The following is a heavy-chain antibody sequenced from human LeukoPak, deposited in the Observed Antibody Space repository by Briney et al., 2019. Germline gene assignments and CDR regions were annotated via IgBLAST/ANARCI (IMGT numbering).Heavy chain of an antibody. CDR3: ANQYSSSSANFDY. CDR2: IRYDGSNK. J-gene: IGHJ4*02. Sequence: PGGSLRLSCAASGFTFSSYGMHWVRQAPGKGLEWVAFIRYDGSNKYYADSVKGRFTIFRDNSKNTLYLQMNSLRAEDTAVYYCANQYSSSSANFDYWGQGTLVTVSS. V-gene: IGHV3-30*02. D-gene: IGHD6-6*01. CDR1: GFTFSSYG.